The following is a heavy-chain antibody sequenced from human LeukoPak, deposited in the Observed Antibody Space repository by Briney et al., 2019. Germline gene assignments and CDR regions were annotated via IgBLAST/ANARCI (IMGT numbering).Heavy chain of an antibody. J-gene: IGHJ4*02. D-gene: IGHD7-27*01. CDR2: IYYSGST. CDR3: ARRGPYLTGSYFDY. V-gene: IGHV4-59*01. CDR1: GGSISSYY. Sequence: PSETLSLTCTVSGGSISSYYWSWIRQPPGKGLEWIGYIYYSGSTNYNPSLKSRVTISVDTSKNQFSLKLSSVTAADTAVYYCARRGPYLTGSYFDYWGQGTLVTVSP.